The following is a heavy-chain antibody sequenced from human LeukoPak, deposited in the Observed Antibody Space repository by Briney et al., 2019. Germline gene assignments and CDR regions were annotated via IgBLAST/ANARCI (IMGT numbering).Heavy chain of an antibody. CDR1: GFTFSSYE. V-gene: IGHV3-48*03. Sequence: GGSLRLSCAASGFTFSSYEMNWVRQAPGKGLEWVSYIGSSGSTIYYADSVKGRFTISRDNAKNSLYLQMNSLRAEDTAVYYCARADPIPDYWGQGTLVTVSS. CDR3: ARADPIPDY. J-gene: IGHJ4*02. CDR2: IGSSGSTI.